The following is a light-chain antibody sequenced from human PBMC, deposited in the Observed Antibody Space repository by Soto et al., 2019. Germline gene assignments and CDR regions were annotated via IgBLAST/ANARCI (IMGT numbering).Light chain of an antibody. J-gene: IGKJ2*01. CDR2: STS. CDR3: QQSDSLSVA. V-gene: IGKV3-20*01. Sequence: EIVLTQSPGTLSLSPGERATLSCRASQSVTRNYLAWYQQKSGQAPRLLIHSTSTRAIGIPDRFSGSGSGTDLTLTISVLESEDFAVYYCQQSDSLSVAFGQGTRLEF. CDR1: QSVTRNY.